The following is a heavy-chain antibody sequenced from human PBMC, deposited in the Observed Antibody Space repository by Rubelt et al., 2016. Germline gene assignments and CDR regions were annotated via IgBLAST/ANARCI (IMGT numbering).Heavy chain of an antibody. CDR3: TTDLGYYDSSGFHY. J-gene: IGHJ4*02. D-gene: IGHD3-22*01. Sequence: VESGGGLVKPGGSLRLSCAASGFTFTKAWMNWVRHAPGKGLEWVGRIKSKTDGGTTDYAAPVKGRFTISRDDSRNTLYLQVHNLKTEDTAVYYCTTDLGYYDSSGFHYWGQGTLVTVSS. V-gene: IGHV3-15*07. CDR2: IKSKTDGGTT. CDR1: GFTFTKAW.